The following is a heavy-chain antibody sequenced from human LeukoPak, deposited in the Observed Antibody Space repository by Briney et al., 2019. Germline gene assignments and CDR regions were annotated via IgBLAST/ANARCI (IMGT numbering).Heavy chain of an antibody. V-gene: IGHV5-51*01. CDR3: VRQAAPWGAYCANALCHLDY. J-gene: IGHJ4*02. CDR2: LYPGDSDT. CDR1: GYSFTSYW. Sequence: RGESLKISCKGSGYSFTSYWIGWVRQMPGKGLEWMGILYPGDSDTRYSPSFQGQVTISADKSISTAYLQWSSLKASDTAIYYCVRQAAPWGAYCANALCHLDYWGQGTLVTVSS. D-gene: IGHD2-8*01.